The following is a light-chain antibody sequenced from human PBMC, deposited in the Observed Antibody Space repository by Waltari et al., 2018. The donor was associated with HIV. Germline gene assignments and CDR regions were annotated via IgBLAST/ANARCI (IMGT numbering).Light chain of an antibody. V-gene: IGLV1-47*01. CDR2: RDD. CDR1: ASNIARNY. J-gene: IGLJ3*02. CDR3: SAWDDNLSSLV. Sequence: QSVLTQPPSVSGAPGQRVTMSCSGRASNIARNYVYWYQHVPGAAPKLLIFRDDQRHSGVPDRFSGSKSGTSASLAISGLQADDEADYYCSAWDDNLSSLVLGGGTSLTVL.